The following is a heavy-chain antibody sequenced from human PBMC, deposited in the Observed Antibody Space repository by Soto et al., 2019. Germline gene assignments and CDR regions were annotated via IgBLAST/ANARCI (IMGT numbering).Heavy chain of an antibody. V-gene: IGHV4-31*03. CDR2: IYYSGST. J-gene: IGHJ4*02. CDR3: ARTTLFGAFDY. Sequence: SETLSLTCTVSGGSISSGGYYWSWIRQNPGKGLEWIGYIYYSGSTYYNPSPKSRMTISVDTSKNEFSLNVTSVTAADMAVYFCARTTLFGAFDYWGQGTQVTVSS. D-gene: IGHD3-10*01. CDR1: GGSISSGGYY.